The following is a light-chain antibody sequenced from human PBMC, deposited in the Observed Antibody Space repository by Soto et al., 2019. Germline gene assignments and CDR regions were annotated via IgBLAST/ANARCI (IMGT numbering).Light chain of an antibody. CDR1: QSVSSY. Sequence: EIVLTQSPATLSLSPGERATLSCRASQSVSSYLAWYQQKPGQAPRLLIYDASNRATGIPARFSGSGSGTDFTLNISSLEPEDFAVYYCQQRSSWTPTFGGGTKVEIK. CDR3: QQRSSWTPT. V-gene: IGKV3-11*01. CDR2: DAS. J-gene: IGKJ4*01.